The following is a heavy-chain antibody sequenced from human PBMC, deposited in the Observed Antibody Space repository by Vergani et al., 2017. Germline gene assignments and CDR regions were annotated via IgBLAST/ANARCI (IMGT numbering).Heavy chain of an antibody. CDR1: GDSVISTDYH. J-gene: IGHJ4*02. CDR2: MDYSGST. V-gene: IGHV4-39*01. Sequence: QVQLQESGPGLVKPSETLSLTCTVSGDSVISTDYHLGWIRQPPGKGLEWIGSMDYSGSTSYNPSLESRISISFETPKNQFSLRLTSVTAADTAVYYCASKRGACRAAYCHSYDFWGPGTLVIVSS. CDR3: ASKRGACRAAYCHSYDF. D-gene: IGHD2-15*01.